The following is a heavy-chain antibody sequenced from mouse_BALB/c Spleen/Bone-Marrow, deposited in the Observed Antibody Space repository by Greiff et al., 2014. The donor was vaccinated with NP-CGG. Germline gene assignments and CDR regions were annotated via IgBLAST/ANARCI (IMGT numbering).Heavy chain of an antibody. J-gene: IGHJ3*01. Sequence: QVQLQQSRVELVRCGTSVKVSCKASGYAFTNYLIEWVKQRPGQGLEWIGVINPGSGGTNYNEKFKGKATLTADKSSSTAYMQLSSLTSDDSAVYFCARRDGNYAWFAYWGQGTLVTVSA. CDR3: ARRDGNYAWFAY. CDR1: GYAFTNYL. V-gene: IGHV1-54*03. CDR2: INPGSGGT. D-gene: IGHD2-1*01.